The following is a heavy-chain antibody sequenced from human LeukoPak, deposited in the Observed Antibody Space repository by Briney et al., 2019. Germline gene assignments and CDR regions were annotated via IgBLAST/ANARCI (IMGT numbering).Heavy chain of an antibody. D-gene: IGHD5-24*01. V-gene: IGHV3-7*01. CDR1: GFTFSSYW. CDR2: IKQDGSER. Sequence: GGSQRLSCATSGFTFSSYWMSWVRQAPGKGLEWVANIKQDGSERNYVDSVKGRFTIFRDNAKNSLYLQMNSLRAEDTAVYYCARVGVAGFRDGYNMYWGQGTLVTVSS. J-gene: IGHJ4*02. CDR3: ARVGVAGFRDGYNMY.